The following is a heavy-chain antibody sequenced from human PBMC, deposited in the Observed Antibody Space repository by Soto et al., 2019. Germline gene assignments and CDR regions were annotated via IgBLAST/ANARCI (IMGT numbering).Heavy chain of an antibody. Sequence: ASVKVSCKASGYTFTSYGISWVRQAPGQGLEWMGWISAYNGNTNYAQKLQGRVTMTTDTSTSTAYMELRSLRSDDTAVYYCARGYCSGGSCYPYFDYWGQGTLVTVSS. V-gene: IGHV1-18*01. CDR3: ARGYCSGGSCYPYFDY. D-gene: IGHD2-15*01. CDR1: GYTFTSYG. CDR2: ISAYNGNT. J-gene: IGHJ4*02.